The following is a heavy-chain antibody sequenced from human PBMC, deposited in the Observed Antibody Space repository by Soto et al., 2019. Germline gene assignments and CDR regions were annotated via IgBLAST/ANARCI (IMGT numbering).Heavy chain of an antibody. CDR2: INDSGNI. Sequence: QVQLQQWGAGLLKPSETLSLTCAVHGGSFSGYQWSWIRQTPGKGLEWIGEINDSGNINYNPSLKSRVTIFLDTPKKPISLKLSSVTAADTAVYYCARGLILWFGELSRRGGYYYYMGVWGKGTTVIVSS. CDR3: ARGLILWFGELSRRGGYYYYMGV. CDR1: GGSFSGYQ. D-gene: IGHD3-10*01. V-gene: IGHV4-34*01. J-gene: IGHJ6*03.